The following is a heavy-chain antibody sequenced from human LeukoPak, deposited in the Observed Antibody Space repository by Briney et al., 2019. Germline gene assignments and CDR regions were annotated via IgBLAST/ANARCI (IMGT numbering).Heavy chain of an antibody. J-gene: IGHJ4*02. Sequence: GGSLRLSCAASGFTFSSYAMSWVRQAPGKGLEWVSAVGSGATPYYADSVKGRFTISRDNSKNTLYLQMNSLRAEDTAVYYCAKDPIAGGYYAFDCWGQGTLVTVSS. V-gene: IGHV3-23*01. CDR3: AKDPIAGGYYAFDC. D-gene: IGHD3-22*01. CDR1: GFTFSSYA. CDR2: VGSGATP.